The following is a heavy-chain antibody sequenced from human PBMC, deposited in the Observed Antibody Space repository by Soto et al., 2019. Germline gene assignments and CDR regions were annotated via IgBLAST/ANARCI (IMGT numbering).Heavy chain of an antibody. J-gene: IGHJ4*02. Sequence: LSLTCTVSGGSISSGGYYWSWIRQHPGKGLEWLAVISIDGKTTFYADSVKGRFTISRDNFQSTLYLDMNSLRDEDTAVYYCARDFVLGAPDYLDYWGQGTLVTVSS. CDR3: ARDFVLGAPDYLDY. D-gene: IGHD1-26*01. V-gene: IGHV3-30*03. CDR2: ISIDGKTT. CDR1: GGSISSGG.